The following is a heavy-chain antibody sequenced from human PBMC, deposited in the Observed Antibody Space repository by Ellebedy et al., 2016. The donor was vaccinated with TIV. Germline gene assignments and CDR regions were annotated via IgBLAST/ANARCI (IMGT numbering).Heavy chain of an antibody. D-gene: IGHD4-11*01. J-gene: IGHJ6*02. Sequence: ASVKVSXXASGYTFTSYGISWVRQAPGQGLEWMGWISAYNGNTNYAQKLQGRATMTTDTSTSTAYMELRSLRSDDTAVYYCARIASTDLDYYYGMDVWGQGTTVTVSS. CDR1: GYTFTSYG. CDR3: ARIASTDLDYYYGMDV. CDR2: ISAYNGNT. V-gene: IGHV1-18*04.